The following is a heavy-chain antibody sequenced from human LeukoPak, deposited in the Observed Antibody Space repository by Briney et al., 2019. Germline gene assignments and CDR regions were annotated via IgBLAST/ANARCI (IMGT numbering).Heavy chain of an antibody. J-gene: IGHJ5*02. Sequence: ASVKVSCKASGYTFTGYYVHWVRQAPGQGLEWMGWINPNSGGTNYAQKFQGRVTMTRDTSISTAYMELSRLRSDGTAVYYCARVNRDLARRQYGFDPWGQGTLVTVSS. V-gene: IGHV1-2*02. CDR3: ARVNRDLARRQYGFDP. CDR1: GYTFTGYY. D-gene: IGHD1-14*01. CDR2: INPNSGGT.